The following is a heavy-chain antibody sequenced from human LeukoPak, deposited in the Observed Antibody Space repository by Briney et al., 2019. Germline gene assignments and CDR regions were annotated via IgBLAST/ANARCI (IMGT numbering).Heavy chain of an antibody. D-gene: IGHD1-1*01. CDR1: GFTFSSYG. Sequence: GGSLRLSCAASGFTFSSYGMHWVRQAPGKGLEWVSLIYRGGYTYYADSVKGRFTISRDNSNNALYLQMNSLRAEDAAVYYCARGRDGTNWFEAFDIWGQGTMLTVSS. V-gene: IGHV3-53*01. CDR2: IYRGGYT. J-gene: IGHJ3*02. CDR3: ARGRDGTNWFEAFDI.